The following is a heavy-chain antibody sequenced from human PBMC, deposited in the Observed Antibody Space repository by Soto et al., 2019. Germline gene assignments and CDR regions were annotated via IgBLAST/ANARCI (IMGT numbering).Heavy chain of an antibody. CDR1: GYTFSSYG. CDR2: ISDYNGNT. V-gene: IGHV1-18*01. CDR3: AREGYYSGSGTYSPPRYYGMDV. Sequence: QVQLVQSGAEVKRAGASVKVSCKASGYTFSSYGLSWVRQAPGQGLEWMGWISDYNGNTHYAQKFQGRVIMTTDTSKRTAYMELRSLESDDTAVYFCAREGYYSGSGTYSPPRYYGMDVWGQGTTVTVSS. D-gene: IGHD3-10*01. J-gene: IGHJ6*02.